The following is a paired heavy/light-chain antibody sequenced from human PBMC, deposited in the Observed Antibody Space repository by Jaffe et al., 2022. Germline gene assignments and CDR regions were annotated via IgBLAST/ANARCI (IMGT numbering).Light chain of an antibody. Sequence: QSVLTQPPSLSGAPGQTVTISCTGSSTNFGGPYEVHWYQQHPGTAPKLLIYDDTKRPSGVPDRFSGSKSGTSASLAITGLRPEDEADYYCQSYDSSLSGVVFGGGTKLTVL. CDR2: DDT. V-gene: IGLV1-40*01. J-gene: IGLJ2*01. CDR1: STNFGGPYE. CDR3: QSYDSSLSGVV.
Heavy chain of an antibody. CDR1: GAPITSGDYY. CDR2: IYLSGTT. CDR3: ARRSAVSGRYFDL. D-gene: IGHD6-19*01. J-gene: IGHJ2*01. Sequence: QVRLQEAGPGLVKPSQTLSLTCTVSGAPITSGDYYWSWIRQPAGKGLEWIGRIYLSGTTHYSRSLKSRVTISLHPSKNQFSLNLTSVTAADTAVYYCARRSAVSGRYFDLWGRGTLVTVSS. V-gene: IGHV4-61*02.